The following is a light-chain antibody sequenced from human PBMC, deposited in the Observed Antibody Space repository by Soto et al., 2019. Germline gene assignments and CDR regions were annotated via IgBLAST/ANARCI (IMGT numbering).Light chain of an antibody. V-gene: IGKV3-15*01. J-gene: IGKJ2*02. CDR2: GAS. CDR3: QQYNNWYPMCT. Sequence: EIVMTQSPATLSVSPGERATLSCRASQSVSSNLAWYQQKPGQAPRLLIYGASTRATGIPARFSGSGSGTGFTLTISSLPSEDFAVYYCQQYNNWYPMCTFGQGTKLEIK. CDR1: QSVSSN.